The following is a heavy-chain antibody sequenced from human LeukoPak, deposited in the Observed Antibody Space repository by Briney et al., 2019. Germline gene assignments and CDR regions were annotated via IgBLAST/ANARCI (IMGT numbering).Heavy chain of an antibody. J-gene: IGHJ3*02. CDR2: ISHSGDTR. V-gene: IGHV3-23*01. CDR3: AKDVGDHSFDI. D-gene: IGHD2-15*01. Sequence: GGSLRLSCAASGFTFSSYAMSWVRQAPVKGLEWVSAISHSGDTRYYADSVKGRFTISRDNSQNTLYLQMNSLRAEDTAIYYYAKDVGDHSFDIWGQGTMVTVSS. CDR1: GFTFSSYA.